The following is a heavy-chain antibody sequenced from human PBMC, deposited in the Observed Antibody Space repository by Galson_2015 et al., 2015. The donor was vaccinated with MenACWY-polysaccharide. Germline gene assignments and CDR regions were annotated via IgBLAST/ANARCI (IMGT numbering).Heavy chain of an antibody. D-gene: IGHD2-2*01. CDR3: ARVRYSTGKYQFDY. Sequence: FLRLSCAASGFTFSNYAMSWVRQAPGKGLEWVSTIGGSGSNTHYADSVKGRFIISRDNSKNTLSLQMNSLRAEDTAVYYCARVRYSTGKYQFDYWGQGTLVAVSS. CDR1: GFTFSNYA. J-gene: IGHJ4*02. V-gene: IGHV3-23*01. CDR2: IGGSGSNT.